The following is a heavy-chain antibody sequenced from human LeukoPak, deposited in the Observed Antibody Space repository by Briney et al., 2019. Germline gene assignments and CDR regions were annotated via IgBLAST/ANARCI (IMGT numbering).Heavy chain of an antibody. CDR1: GSIFSSYW. D-gene: IGHD5-24*01. CDR2: IYPGGSET. J-gene: IGHJ4*02. Sequence: GGSLKISCQGLGSIFSSYWNAWVRQRPGKGLEWMGIIYPGGSETRYDPSFQGQVTISADSSTSTAYLQWSSLRASDTAMYYCARASRDGYNQNFDHWGQGTLVTVSS. V-gene: IGHV5-51*01. CDR3: ARASRDGYNQNFDH.